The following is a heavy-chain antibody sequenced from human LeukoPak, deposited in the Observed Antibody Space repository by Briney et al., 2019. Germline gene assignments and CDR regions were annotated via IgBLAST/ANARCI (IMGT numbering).Heavy chain of an antibody. CDR2: IKEDGSEE. J-gene: IGHJ4*02. V-gene: IGHV3-7*03. CDR1: GFSFSTYW. Sequence: GGSLRLSCAASGFSFSTYWMSWVRQAPGKGLEWVANIKEDGSEEYYADSVKGRFTISRDNSRNMLYLQMNSLRAEDTAVYYCTIGFDYWGQGTLVTVSS. CDR3: TIGFDY.